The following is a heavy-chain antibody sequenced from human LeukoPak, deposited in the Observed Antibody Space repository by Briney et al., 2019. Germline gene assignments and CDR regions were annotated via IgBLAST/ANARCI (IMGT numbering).Heavy chain of an antibody. Sequence: ASVKVSCKASGYTFTSYYMHWVRQAPGQGLEWMGIINPSGGSTSYAQKFQGRVTMTRDTSISTAYMELSRLRSDDTAVYYCARILPDYDILTGSKGFDYWGQGTLVTVSS. D-gene: IGHD3-9*01. V-gene: IGHV1-46*01. CDR3: ARILPDYDILTGSKGFDY. J-gene: IGHJ4*02. CDR2: INPSGGST. CDR1: GYTFTSYY.